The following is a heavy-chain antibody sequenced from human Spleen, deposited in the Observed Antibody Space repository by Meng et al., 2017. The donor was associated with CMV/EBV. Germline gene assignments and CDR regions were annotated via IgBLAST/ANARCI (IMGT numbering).Heavy chain of an antibody. D-gene: IGHD2-2*02. V-gene: IGHV3-7*03. CDR1: GFTFSSYE. CDR2: IKQDGSEK. J-gene: IGHJ6*02. Sequence: GESLKISCAASGFTFSSYEMNWVRQAPGKGLEWVANIKQDGSEKYYVDSVKGRFTIYRDNAKNSLFLQMNSLRAEDTALYYCARGGPRYCSSTSCYKGHYYYGMDVWGQGTTVTVSS. CDR3: ARGGPRYCSSTSCYKGHYYYGMDV.